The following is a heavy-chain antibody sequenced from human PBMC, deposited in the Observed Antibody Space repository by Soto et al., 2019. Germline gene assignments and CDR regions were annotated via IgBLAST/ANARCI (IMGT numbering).Heavy chain of an antibody. D-gene: IGHD2-21*02. CDR2: LYNAGST. CDR3: GRVFWFFYGTDCYPLSV. V-gene: IGHV4-59*01. J-gene: IGHJ6*02. Sequence: TSETLSLTCTVSGGSISRYYWSWIRQPPGKGLEWIGYLYNAGSTIYNPSLKSRVTISVDMSQNQFSLNLNYVTAADTAVYYCGRVFWFFYGTDCYPLSVRAQGTAVPVS. CDR1: GGSISRYY.